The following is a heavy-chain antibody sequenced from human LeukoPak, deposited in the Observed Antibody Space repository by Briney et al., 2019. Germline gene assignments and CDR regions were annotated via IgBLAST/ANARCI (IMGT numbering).Heavy chain of an antibody. CDR2: INPNSGGT. D-gene: IGHD6-13*01. J-gene: IGHJ4*02. Sequence: GASVKVSCKASGYTFTGYYMYWVRQAPGQGLEWMGWINPNSGGTNYAQKFQGRVTMTRDTPISTAYMELSRLRSDDTAVYYCARTPSTSETAAGSFDYWGQGTLVTVSS. CDR3: ARTPSTSETAAGSFDY. V-gene: IGHV1-2*02. CDR1: GYTFTGYY.